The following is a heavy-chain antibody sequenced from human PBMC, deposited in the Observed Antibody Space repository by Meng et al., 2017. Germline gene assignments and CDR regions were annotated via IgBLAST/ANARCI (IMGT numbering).Heavy chain of an antibody. CDR1: GFNFGRFW. V-gene: IGHV3-7*01. CDR2: IKQDGSET. Sequence: GGSLRLSCVASGFNFGRFWMSWVRQAPGKGLEWVANIKQDGSETFYVDSVKGRFAVSRDNAKNSLYLQMNSLGVADTAVYFCARDPDSGTHYTYFDYWGQGILVTVSS. J-gene: IGHJ4*02. D-gene: IGHD3-10*01. CDR3: ARDPDSGTHYTYFDY.